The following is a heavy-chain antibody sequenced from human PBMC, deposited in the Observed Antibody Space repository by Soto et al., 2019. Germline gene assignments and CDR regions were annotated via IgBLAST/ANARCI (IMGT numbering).Heavy chain of an antibody. CDR3: ARERRYVWGSYRLDY. D-gene: IGHD3-16*02. J-gene: IGHJ4*02. CDR1: GGSFSGYY. Sequence: SETLSLTCAVYGGSFSGYYWSWIRQPPGKGLEWIGEINHSGSTNYNPSLKSRVTISVDTSKNQFSLKLSSVTAADTAVYYCARERRYVWGSYRLDYWGQGTLVTVYS. V-gene: IGHV4-34*01. CDR2: INHSGST.